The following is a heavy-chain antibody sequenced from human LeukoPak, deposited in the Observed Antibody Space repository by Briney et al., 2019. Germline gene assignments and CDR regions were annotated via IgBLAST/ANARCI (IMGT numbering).Heavy chain of an antibody. D-gene: IGHD6-6*01. V-gene: IGHV4-4*09. CDR3: ARHRYSSSPDSLDY. CDR1: GGSISSYY. CDR2: IHTSGYT. Sequence: PSETLSLTCTVSGGSISSYYWSWIRQPPGKGLEWIGYIHTSGYTNYNPSLKSRVTISVDTSKNQFSLKLSSVTAADTAVYYCARHRYSSSPDSLDYWGQGTLVTVSS. J-gene: IGHJ4*02.